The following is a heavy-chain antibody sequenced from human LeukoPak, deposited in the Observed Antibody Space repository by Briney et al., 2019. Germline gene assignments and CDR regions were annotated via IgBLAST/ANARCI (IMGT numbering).Heavy chain of an antibody. CDR3: ARDFDWGADY. D-gene: IGHD3-9*01. V-gene: IGHV1-2*02. CDR2: IHAGSGVT. CDR1: GYTFTGHF. Sequence: ASVKVSCKASGYTFTGHFLHWVRQAPGQGLEWMGWIHAGSGVTFYAQKFQGRVTVTRDTSVRTTYMELNSLTSDDTSVYYCARDFDWGADYWGQGTLVVVSS. J-gene: IGHJ4*02.